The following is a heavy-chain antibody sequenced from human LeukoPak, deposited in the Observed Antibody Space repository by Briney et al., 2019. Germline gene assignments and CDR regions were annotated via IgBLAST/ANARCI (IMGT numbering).Heavy chain of an antibody. CDR3: ARGYYYYDSSGPEGY. J-gene: IGHJ4*02. Sequence: GGSLRLSCAASGFTFDDYAMHWVRQAPGKGLEWVSGISWNSGSIGYADSVKGRFTISRDNSKNTLYLQMNSLRAEDTAVYYCARGYYYYDSSGPEGYWGQGTLVTVSS. D-gene: IGHD3-22*01. CDR1: GFTFDDYA. CDR2: ISWNSGSI. V-gene: IGHV3-9*01.